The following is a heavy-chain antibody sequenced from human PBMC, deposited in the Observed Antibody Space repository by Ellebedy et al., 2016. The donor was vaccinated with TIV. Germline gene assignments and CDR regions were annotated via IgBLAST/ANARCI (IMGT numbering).Heavy chain of an antibody. Sequence: GGSLRLXXAPSPSTFSSYSINWVRQAPGKGLEWVSYISSTTSTIYYADSVKGRFTISRDNAKNSLYLQMNSLRAEDTAVYYCARGYYDSSGYEHFDYWGQGTLVTVSS. D-gene: IGHD3-22*01. J-gene: IGHJ4*02. CDR3: ARGYYDSSGYEHFDY. CDR1: PSTFSSYS. V-gene: IGHV3-48*04. CDR2: ISSTTSTI.